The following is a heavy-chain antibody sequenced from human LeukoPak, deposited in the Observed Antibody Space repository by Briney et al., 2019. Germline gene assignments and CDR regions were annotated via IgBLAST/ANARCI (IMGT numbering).Heavy chain of an antibody. CDR1: GYTFTCYY. D-gene: IGHD2-15*01. CDR3: AGERVVVAATGAFDI. CDR2: INPNSGGT. Sequence: ASVKVSCKASGYTFTCYYMHWVRQAPGQGLEWMGWINPNSGGTNYAQKFQGRVTMTRDTSISTAYMELSRLRSDDTAVYYCAGERVVVAATGAFDIWGQGTMVTVSS. V-gene: IGHV1-2*02. J-gene: IGHJ3*02.